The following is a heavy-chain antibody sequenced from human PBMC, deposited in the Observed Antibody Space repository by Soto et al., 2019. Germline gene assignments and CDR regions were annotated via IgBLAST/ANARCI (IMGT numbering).Heavy chain of an antibody. Sequence: QVQLVQSAADVKKPGASVRVSCEANGFTFRSYAVHWLRQAPGQRFEWMGWVNAGNGNTKYSQKFQGRLSLTRDTSASASYMELHSLTSEDMSVYYCALGLAALLGWFEAWGQGTLISVSS. CDR1: GFTFRSYA. V-gene: IGHV1-3*01. J-gene: IGHJ5*02. CDR3: ALGLAALLGWFEA. D-gene: IGHD3-9*01. CDR2: VNAGNGNT.